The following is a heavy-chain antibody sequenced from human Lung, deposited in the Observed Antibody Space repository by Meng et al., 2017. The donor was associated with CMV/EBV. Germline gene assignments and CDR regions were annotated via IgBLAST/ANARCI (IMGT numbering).Heavy chain of an antibody. CDR1: GYTFTSYS. J-gene: IGHJ6*01. V-gene: IGHV1-2*02. CDR2: INTKSGDT. Sequence: ASVKVSCKASGYTFTSYSIHWVRQAPGQGLEWMGWINTKSGDTDYAPKFHGRVTMTRDTSINTAHMEVTRLTSDDTATYYCARRWDYWSGFQTGYGLDVWGQGTTVTVSS. CDR3: ARRWDYWSGFQTGYGLDV. D-gene: IGHD3-3*01.